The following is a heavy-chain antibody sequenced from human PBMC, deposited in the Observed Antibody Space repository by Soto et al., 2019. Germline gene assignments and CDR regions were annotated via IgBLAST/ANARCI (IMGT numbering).Heavy chain of an antibody. CDR1: GGSISSYY. CDR2: IYYSGST. Sequence: QVQLQESGPGLVKPSETLSLTCTVSGGSISSYYWSWIRQPPGKGLEWIGYIYYSGSTNYNPSLKSRVTISVDTSKNQFSLKLSSVTAADTAVYYWARGRQWLPFDYWGQGTLVTVSS. V-gene: IGHV4-59*01. D-gene: IGHD6-19*01. J-gene: IGHJ4*02. CDR3: ARGRQWLPFDY.